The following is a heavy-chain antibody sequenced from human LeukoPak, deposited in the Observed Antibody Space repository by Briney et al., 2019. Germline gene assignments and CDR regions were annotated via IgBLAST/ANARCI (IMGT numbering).Heavy chain of an antibody. CDR2: IIPILGIA. Sequence: SVKVSCKASGGTFSSYAISWVRQAPGQGLEWMGRIIPILGIANYAQKFQGRVTITADKSTSTAYMELSSLRSEDTAVYYCAREIGRDGYNSDFDYWGQGTLVTVSS. J-gene: IGHJ4*02. CDR3: AREIGRDGYNSDFDY. CDR1: GGTFSSYA. D-gene: IGHD5-24*01. V-gene: IGHV1-69*04.